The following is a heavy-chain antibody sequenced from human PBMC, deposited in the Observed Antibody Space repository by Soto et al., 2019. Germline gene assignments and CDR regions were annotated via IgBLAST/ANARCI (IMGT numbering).Heavy chain of an antibody. D-gene: IGHD6-13*01. CDR2: ISSSSSTI. J-gene: IGHJ4*02. V-gene: IGHV3-48*01. CDR1: GFTFSSYS. Sequence: GGSLRLSCAASGFTFSSYSTNWVRQAPGKGLEWVSYISSSSSTIYYADSVKGRFTISRDNAKNSLYLQMNSLRAEDTAVYYCAKDLPAMGSSWCFDYWGQGTLVTVSS. CDR3: AKDLPAMGSSWCFDY.